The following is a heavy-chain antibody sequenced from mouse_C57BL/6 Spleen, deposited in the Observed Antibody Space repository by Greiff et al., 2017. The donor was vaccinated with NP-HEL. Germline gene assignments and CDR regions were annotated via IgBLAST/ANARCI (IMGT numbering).Heavy chain of an antibody. CDR2: IYPGDGDT. D-gene: IGHD2-4*01. Sequence: QVQLQQSGPELVKPGASVKISCKASGYAFSSSWMNWVKQRPGKGLEWIGRIYPGDGDTNYNGKFKGKATLTADKSPSTAYMQLSSLTSEDSAVYFGARGDYDGEGVFAYWGQGTLVTVSA. J-gene: IGHJ3*01. CDR1: GYAFSSSW. CDR3: ARGDYDGEGVFAY. V-gene: IGHV1-82*01.